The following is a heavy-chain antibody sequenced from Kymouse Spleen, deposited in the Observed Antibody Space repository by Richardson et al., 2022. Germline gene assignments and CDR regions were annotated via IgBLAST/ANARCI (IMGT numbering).Heavy chain of an antibody. CDR3: AKDPGDMDV. J-gene: IGHJ6*02. D-gene: IGHD3-16*02. V-gene: IGHV3-30*18. CDR1: GFTFSSYG. Sequence: QVQLVESGGGVVQPGRSLRLSCAASGFTFSSYGMHWVRQAPGKGLEWVAVISYDGSNKYYADSVKGRFTISRDNSKNTLYLQMNSLRAEDTAVYYCAKDPGDMDVWGQGTTVTVSS. CDR2: ISYDGSNK.